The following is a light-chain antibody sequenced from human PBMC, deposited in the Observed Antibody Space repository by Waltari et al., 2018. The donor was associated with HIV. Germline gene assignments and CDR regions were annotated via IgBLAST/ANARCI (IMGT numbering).Light chain of an antibody. CDR3: MQALQTPFT. J-gene: IGKJ3*01. CDR1: QNLVRKNGKNY. V-gene: IGKV2-28*01. CDR2: LGS. Sequence: DIVMTQSPLSLPVTPGEPASMSCRSSQNLVRKNGKNYLGWFLQKPGQSPQLLIHLGSNRASGVPDRFSGSGSGTDFTLTINRVEAEDVGVYYCMQALQTPFTFGPGTKVEIK.